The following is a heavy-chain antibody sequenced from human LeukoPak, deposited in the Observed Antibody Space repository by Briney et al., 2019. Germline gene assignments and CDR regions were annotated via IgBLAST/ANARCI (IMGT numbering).Heavy chain of an antibody. V-gene: IGHV1-8*01. D-gene: IGHD1-7*01. CDR3: ARVPYNWIYGSYYYYGMDV. CDR1: GYTFTSYD. CDR2: MNPNSGNT. J-gene: IGHJ6*02. Sequence: ASVKVSCKASGYTFTSYDINWVRQATGQGLEWMGWMNPNSGNTGYAQKFQGRVTMTRNTSISTAYMELSSLRSEDTAVYYCARVPYNWIYGSYYYYGMDVWGQGTTVTVSS.